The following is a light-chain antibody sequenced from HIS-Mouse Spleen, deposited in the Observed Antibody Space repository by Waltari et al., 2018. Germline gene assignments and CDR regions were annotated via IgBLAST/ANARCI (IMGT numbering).Light chain of an antibody. V-gene: IGKV4-1*01. CDR1: QSVLYSSNNKNY. Sequence: DIVMTQSPDSLAVSLGERATINCKSSQSVLYSSNNKNYLAWYQQKPGQPPKLLIYWASTLESGVPDRFSGSGSGTEFTLTISSLQAEDVAVYYCQQYYSTPPYTFGQGTKLEIK. J-gene: IGKJ2*01. CDR2: WAS. CDR3: QQYYSTPPYT.